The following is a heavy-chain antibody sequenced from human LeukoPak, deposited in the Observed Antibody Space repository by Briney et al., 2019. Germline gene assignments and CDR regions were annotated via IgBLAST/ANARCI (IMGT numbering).Heavy chain of an antibody. CDR3: AKTNSYDSSGYDFDY. CDR1: GFTFSSYA. CDR2: IIGSGGST. Sequence: SGGSLRLSCAASGFTFSSYAMSWVRQAPGKGLEWVSAIIGSGGSTYYADSVNGRFTISRDNSNHTLYLQMTSLRAEDTAVYYCAKTNSYDSSGYDFDYWGQGTLVTVSS. D-gene: IGHD3-22*01. J-gene: IGHJ4*02. V-gene: IGHV3-23*01.